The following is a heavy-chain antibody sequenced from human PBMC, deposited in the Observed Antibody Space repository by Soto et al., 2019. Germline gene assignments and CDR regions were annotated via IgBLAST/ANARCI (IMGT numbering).Heavy chain of an antibody. D-gene: IGHD6-13*01. V-gene: IGHV4-59*01. CDR2: IYYTGST. Sequence: SETLSLTCTISGRPITGDYWGWIRQPPGKALEYIGHIYYTGSTRYNPSLTSRVTISLDTSREQFSLKPTSVTAADTAVYYCIESSYWSRAFDYGGQGALVTVSS. CDR1: GRPITGDY. CDR3: IESSYWSRAFDY. J-gene: IGHJ4*02.